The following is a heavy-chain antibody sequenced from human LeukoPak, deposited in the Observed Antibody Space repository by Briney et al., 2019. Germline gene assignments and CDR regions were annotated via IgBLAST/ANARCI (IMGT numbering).Heavy chain of an antibody. D-gene: IGHD3-10*01. CDR1: GYTFTSYS. Sequence: ASVKVSCKASGYTFTSYSISWVRQAPGQGLEWMGWISAYNGNTNYAQKLQGRVTMTTDTSTSTAYMELRSLRSDDTAVYYCARVGDMVRGVIITDAFDIWGQGTVVTVSS. J-gene: IGHJ3*02. CDR2: ISAYNGNT. CDR3: ARVGDMVRGVIITDAFDI. V-gene: IGHV1-18*01.